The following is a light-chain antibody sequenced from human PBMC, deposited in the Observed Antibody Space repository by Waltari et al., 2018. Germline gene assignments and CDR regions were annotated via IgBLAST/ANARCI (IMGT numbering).Light chain of an antibody. Sequence: DIQMTQSPSSLSASVGDRVTITCRATQSIAAYLNWYQQIPGKAPKLLIYGATRLQSGFPSRFSGSGSGTDFTLTISSLQPEDSATYYCQQGYSTPLYTFGQGTKLEI. V-gene: IGKV1-39*01. CDR3: QQGYSTPLYT. J-gene: IGKJ2*01. CDR1: QSIAAY. CDR2: GAT.